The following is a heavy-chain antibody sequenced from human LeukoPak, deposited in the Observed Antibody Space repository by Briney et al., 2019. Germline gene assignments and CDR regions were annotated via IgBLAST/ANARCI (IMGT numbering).Heavy chain of an antibody. CDR1: GFTFSNYW. Sequence: PRGSLRLSCAASGFTFSNYWMSWVRQAPGKGLEFMANIKEAGSEKYYVDSVKGRFTISRDNDKNLVHLQMNSLRAEDTAVYYCARGGGMRSWYDFDYWGQGTLVTVSS. CDR3: ARGGGMRSWYDFDY. CDR2: IKEAGSEK. V-gene: IGHV3-7*04. J-gene: IGHJ4*02. D-gene: IGHD6-13*01.